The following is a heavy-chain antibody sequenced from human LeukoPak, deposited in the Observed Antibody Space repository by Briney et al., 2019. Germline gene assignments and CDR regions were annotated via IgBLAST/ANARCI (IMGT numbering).Heavy chain of an antibody. J-gene: IGHJ3*02. CDR3: TRDWTARSNAFDI. D-gene: IGHD3/OR15-3a*01. Sequence: GGSLRLSCSASGFTFISHYMHWVRQAPGKGLVWVSRINSDGSSTNYADSVKGRFTISRDNAKNTLFLQMNSLRAEDTAVYYCTRDWTARSNAFDIWGQGTMVTVSS. CDR2: INSDGSST. V-gene: IGHV3-74*01. CDR1: GFTFISHY.